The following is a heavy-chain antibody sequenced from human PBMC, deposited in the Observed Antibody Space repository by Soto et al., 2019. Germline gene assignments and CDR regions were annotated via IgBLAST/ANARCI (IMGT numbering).Heavy chain of an antibody. J-gene: IGHJ4*02. V-gene: IGHV3-23*01. Sequence: GGSLRLSCAASGFTFSSYAMSWVRQAPGKGLEWVSAISGSGGSTYYADSVKGRFTISRDNSKNTLYLQMNSLRAEDTAVYYCAKDIERDSGSSSSLNCDYWGQGTLVTVSS. D-gene: IGHD6-6*01. CDR3: AKDIERDSGSSSSLNCDY. CDR1: GFTFSSYA. CDR2: ISGSGGST.